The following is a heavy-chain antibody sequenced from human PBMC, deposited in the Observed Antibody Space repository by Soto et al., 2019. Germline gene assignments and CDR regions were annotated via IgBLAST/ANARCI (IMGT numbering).Heavy chain of an antibody. CDR1: GIPVSSNY. J-gene: IGHJ4*02. V-gene: IGHV3-23*01. CDR3: ARRGPGTYFDY. CDR2: ISGSGDST. Sequence: GGSLRLSCVASGIPVSSNYMTWVRQAPGKGLEWVSVISGSGDSTYYTDSVKGRFTISRDNSKNTLYLQMNSLRAEDTAVYYCARRGPGTYFDYWGQGTLVTVSS. D-gene: IGHD6-13*01.